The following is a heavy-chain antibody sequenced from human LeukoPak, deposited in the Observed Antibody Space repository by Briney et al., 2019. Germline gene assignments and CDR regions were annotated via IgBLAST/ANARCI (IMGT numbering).Heavy chain of an antibody. CDR1: GFTLSSYS. CDR3: AKDKTGGYCSGGSCYSDY. D-gene: IGHD2-15*01. V-gene: IGHV3-23*01. Sequence: GGSLSLSCAASGFTLSSYSMNWVRQAPGKGLEWVSAISGSGGSTYYADSVKGRFTISRDHYQNTLYLQMNSLRAEDTAVYYCAKDKTGGYCSGGSCYSDYWGQGTLVTVSS. CDR2: ISGSGGST. J-gene: IGHJ4*02.